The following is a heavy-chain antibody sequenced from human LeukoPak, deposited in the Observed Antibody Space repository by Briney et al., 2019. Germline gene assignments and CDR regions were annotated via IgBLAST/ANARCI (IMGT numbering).Heavy chain of an antibody. D-gene: IGHD7-27*01. V-gene: IGHV4-59*01. CDR3: ASNTGTVFDY. CDR1: GGSISSYY. Sequence: SETLSLTCTVSGGSISSYYWSWIRQPPGKGLEWIGYVYYSGSTEYNPSLRSRVTISLEMSKQQFSLNLTSVTAADTAVYYCASNTGTVFDYWGQGALVTVSS. CDR2: VYYSGST. J-gene: IGHJ4*02.